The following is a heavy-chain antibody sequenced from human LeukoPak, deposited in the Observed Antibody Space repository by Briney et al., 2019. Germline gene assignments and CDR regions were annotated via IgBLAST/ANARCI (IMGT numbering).Heavy chain of an antibody. CDR2: INHSGST. D-gene: IGHD1-1*01. CDR1: GGSFSGYY. J-gene: IGHJ3*02. Sequence: SETLSLTCAVYGGSFSGYYWSWNRQPPGKGLEWIGEINHSGSTNYNPSLKSRVTISVDTSKNQFSLKLSSVTAADTAVYYCARGVLDDAFDIWGQGTMVAVSS. V-gene: IGHV4-34*01. CDR3: ARGVLDDAFDI.